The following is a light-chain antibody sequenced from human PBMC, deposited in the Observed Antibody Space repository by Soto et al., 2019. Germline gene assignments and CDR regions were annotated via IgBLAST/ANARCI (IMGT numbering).Light chain of an antibody. CDR1: SSNIGTNY. Sequence: QSVLTQPPPASGTPGQRVTISCSGSSSNIGTNYVYWYQQLPGTAPKLLIYRNNQRPSGVPDRFSGSKSGTSASLAISGLRSEDEADYYCAAWDDRLRGLYVFGIGTRSPS. J-gene: IGLJ1*01. CDR2: RNN. CDR3: AAWDDRLRGLYV. V-gene: IGLV1-47*01.